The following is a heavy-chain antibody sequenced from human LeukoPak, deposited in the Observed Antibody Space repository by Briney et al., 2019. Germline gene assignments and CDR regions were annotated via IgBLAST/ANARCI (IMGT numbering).Heavy chain of an antibody. D-gene: IGHD3-22*01. V-gene: IGHV1-18*01. CDR2: ISAYNGNT. Sequence: ASVKVSCKASGNTFTSYGISWVRQAPGQGLEWMGWISAYNGNTNYAQKLQGRVTMITDTSTSTAYMELRSLRSDDTAAYYCARDDYYYDSSGYYSFDYSGQGTLVTVSS. CDR1: GNTFTSYG. CDR3: ARDDYYYDSSGYYSFDY. J-gene: IGHJ4*02.